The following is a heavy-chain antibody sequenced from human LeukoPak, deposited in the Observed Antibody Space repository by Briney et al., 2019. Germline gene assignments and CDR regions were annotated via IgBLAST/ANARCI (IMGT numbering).Heavy chain of an antibody. CDR2: IYYSGST. CDR1: GGSISSSSYY. V-gene: IGHV4-39*01. J-gene: IGHJ4*02. D-gene: IGHD3-9*01. Sequence: PSETLSLTCTVSGGSISSSSYYWGWIRQPPGKGLEWIGSIYYSGSTYYNPSLKSRVTTSVDTSKNQFSLKLSSVTAADTAVYYCAARVRYFDWLFQYYFDYWGQGTLVTVSS. CDR3: AARVRYFDWLFQYYFDY.